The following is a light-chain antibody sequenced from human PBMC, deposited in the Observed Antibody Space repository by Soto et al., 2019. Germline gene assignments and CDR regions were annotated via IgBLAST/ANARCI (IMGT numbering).Light chain of an antibody. J-gene: IGKJ1*01. CDR1: LSVGSNY. V-gene: IGKV3-20*01. Sequence: EVVLTQSPGTLSLSPGERATLSCRAILSVGSNYLAWYQQKPGQAPRLLIYGASTRATGIPDRFSGSGSGTDFTLTISRLEPEDSAVYYCQQYGSSPTWTFGQGTKVDIK. CDR2: GAS. CDR3: QQYGSSPTWT.